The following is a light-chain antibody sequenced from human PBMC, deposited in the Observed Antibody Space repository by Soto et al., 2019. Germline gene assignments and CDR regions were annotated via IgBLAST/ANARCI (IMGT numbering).Light chain of an antibody. CDR1: SSDVGRYDY. V-gene: IGLV2-14*01. CDR2: EVT. CDR3: SSYTRSNTLM. Sequence: QSALTQPASVSGSPGQSITISCTGTSSDVGRYDYVSWYQQYPGKAPKLIIYEVTHRPSGVSHRFSGSKSGNTASLTISGLQAQDEADYFCSSYTRSNTLMFGGGTKLTV. J-gene: IGLJ3*02.